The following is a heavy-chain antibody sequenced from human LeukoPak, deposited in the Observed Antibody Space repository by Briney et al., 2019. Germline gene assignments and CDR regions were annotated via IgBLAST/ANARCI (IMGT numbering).Heavy chain of an antibody. CDR3: ARDLMLGDGYDY. J-gene: IGHJ4*02. Sequence: SETQSLTCAVYGGSFSGYYWSWIRQPAGKGLEWIGRIYTSGSTNYNPSLKSRVTISVDTSKNQFSLKLSSVTAADTAVYYCARDLMLGDGYDYWGQGTLVTVSS. V-gene: IGHV4-4*07. CDR1: GGSFSGYY. CDR2: IYTSGST. D-gene: IGHD5-24*01.